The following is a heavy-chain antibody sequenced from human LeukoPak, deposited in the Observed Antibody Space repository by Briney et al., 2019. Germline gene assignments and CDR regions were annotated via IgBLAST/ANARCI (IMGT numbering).Heavy chain of an antibody. V-gene: IGHV3-30*02. CDR3: ARADYGSGSPFDY. D-gene: IGHD3-10*01. CDR1: GFTFDDYG. J-gene: IGHJ4*02. CDR2: IRFGGSNE. Sequence: PGGSLRLSCAASGFTFDDYGMYWVRQAPGKGLEWVAFIRFGGSNENYADSVKGRFTISRDNSKNTLYLQMNSLRAEDTAVYYCARADYGSGSPFDYWGQGTLVTVSS.